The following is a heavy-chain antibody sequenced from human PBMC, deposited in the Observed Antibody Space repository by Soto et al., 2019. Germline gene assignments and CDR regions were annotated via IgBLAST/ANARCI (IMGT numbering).Heavy chain of an antibody. V-gene: IGHV3-7*01. CDR3: ARGGDSSGSWPRY. CDR2: INQDGSGT. CDR1: EFTFISSF. Sequence: GGSLRLSCIASEFTFISSFMGWVRQAPGKGLEWVANINQDGSGTYYVDSVKGRFTISRDNAKNSLYLQMNSLRVEDTAVYYCARGGDSSGSWPRYWGQGTLVTVSS. D-gene: IGHD3-22*01. J-gene: IGHJ4*02.